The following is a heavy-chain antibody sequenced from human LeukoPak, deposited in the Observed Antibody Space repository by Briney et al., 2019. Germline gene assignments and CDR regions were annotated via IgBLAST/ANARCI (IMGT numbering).Heavy chain of an antibody. J-gene: IGHJ5*02. CDR1: GFTFSSYA. CDR2: ISYDGSNK. V-gene: IGHV3-30-3*01. Sequence: PGRSLRLSCAASGFTFSSYAMHWVRQAPGKGLEWVVVISYDGSNKYYADSVKGRFTISRDNAKNSLYLQMNSLRVEDTAVYYCARLGLEVGGPNCFDPWGQGPLVTVSS. D-gene: IGHD1-1*01. CDR3: ARLGLEVGGPNCFDP.